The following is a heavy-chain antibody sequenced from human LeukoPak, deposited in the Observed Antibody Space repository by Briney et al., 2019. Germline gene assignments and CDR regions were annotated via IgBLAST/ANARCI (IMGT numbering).Heavy chain of an antibody. D-gene: IGHD2-2*01. CDR2: INPNSGGT. CDR1: GYTFTGYY. Sequence: ASVTVSCKASGYTFTGYYMHWVRQAPGQGLEWMGWINPNSGGTNYAQKFQGRVTMTRDTSISTAYMELSRLRSDDTAVYYCARIVVAEEVDAFDIWGQGTMVTVSS. CDR3: ARIVVAEEVDAFDI. J-gene: IGHJ3*02. V-gene: IGHV1-2*02.